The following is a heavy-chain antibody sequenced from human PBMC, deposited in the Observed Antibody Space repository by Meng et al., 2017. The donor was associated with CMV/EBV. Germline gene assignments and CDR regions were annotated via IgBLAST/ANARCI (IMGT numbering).Heavy chain of an antibody. D-gene: IGHD3-3*01. CDR1: GYTFTSYD. Sequence: ASVKVSCKASGYTFTSYDINWVRQATGQGLEWMGWMNPNSGNTGYAQKFQGRVTMTRNTSISTAYMELSSPRSEDTAVYYCARAYPGYHYDFWSGYYKNYYYGMDVWGQGTTVTVSS. V-gene: IGHV1-8*01. CDR2: MNPNSGNT. J-gene: IGHJ6*02. CDR3: ARAYPGYHYDFWSGYYKNYYYGMDV.